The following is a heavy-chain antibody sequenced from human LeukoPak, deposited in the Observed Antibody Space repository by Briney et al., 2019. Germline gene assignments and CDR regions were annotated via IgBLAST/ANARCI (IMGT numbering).Heavy chain of an antibody. CDR3: TPHRDGNYPFDY. J-gene: IGHJ4*02. Sequence: PGGSLRLPCAASGFTFSSYSMNWVRQAPGKGLEWVSYISSSSSTIYYRDSVKGRFTISRDSAKNSLYLQMNSLRDEDTAVYYCTPHRDGNYPFDYWGQGTLVTVSS. CDR1: GFTFSSYS. V-gene: IGHV3-48*02. CDR2: ISSSSSTI. D-gene: IGHD1-7*01.